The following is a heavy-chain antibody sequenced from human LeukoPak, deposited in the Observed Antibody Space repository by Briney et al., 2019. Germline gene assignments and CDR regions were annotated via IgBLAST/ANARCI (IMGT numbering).Heavy chain of an antibody. CDR2: ISAYNGNT. J-gene: IGHJ3*02. CDR1: GSTFTSYG. V-gene: IGHV1-18*01. Sequence: ASVKVSCKASGSTFTSYGISWVRQAPGQGLEWMGWISAYNGNTNYAQKLQGRVTMTTDTSTSTAYMELRSLRSDDTAVYYCARAYYGDYPDDAFDIWGQGTMVTVSS. CDR3: ARAYYGDYPDDAFDI. D-gene: IGHD4-17*01.